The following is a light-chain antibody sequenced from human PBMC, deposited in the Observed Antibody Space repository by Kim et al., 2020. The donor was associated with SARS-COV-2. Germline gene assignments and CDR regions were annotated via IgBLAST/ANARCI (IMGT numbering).Light chain of an antibody. J-gene: IGLJ1*01. CDR2: YDS. V-gene: IGLV3-21*04. Sequence: SSELTQPPSVSVAPGKTARITCGGKNIGSKNVHWYQQRPGQAPVLVIYYDSDRPSGIPERFSGSNSGNTATLAISRVEAGDEADYFCQVWDSSSDDYVFGTGTKVTVL. CDR3: QVWDSSSDDYV. CDR1: NIGSKN.